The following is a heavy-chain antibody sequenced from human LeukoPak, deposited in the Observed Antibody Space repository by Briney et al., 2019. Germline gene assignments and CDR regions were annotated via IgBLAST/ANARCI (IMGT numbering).Heavy chain of an antibody. Sequence: GGSLRLSCAASGFIFNNYSMHWVRQAPGKGLEWVAVISHDGSNKYYADSVKGRFTISRDNAKNSLYLQMNSLRAEDTAVYYCARADDILTGYYRDPQPYYFDYWGQGTLVTVSS. CDR2: ISHDGSNK. V-gene: IGHV3-30-3*01. CDR3: ARADDILTGYYRDPQPYYFDY. CDR1: GFIFNNYS. D-gene: IGHD3-9*01. J-gene: IGHJ4*02.